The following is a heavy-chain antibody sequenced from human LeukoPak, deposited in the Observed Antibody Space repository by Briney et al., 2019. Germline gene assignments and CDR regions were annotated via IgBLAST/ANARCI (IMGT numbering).Heavy chain of an antibody. CDR1: GGSFSGYY. D-gene: IGHD3-22*01. CDR3: ARVRVTYYYDSLRYFDY. Sequence: SETLSLTCAVYGGSFSGYYWSWIRQPPGKGLEWIGEINHSGSTNYNPSLKSRVTISVDTSKNQFSLKLSSVTAADTAVYYCARVRVTYYYDSLRYFDYWGQGTLVTVSS. CDR2: INHSGST. J-gene: IGHJ4*02. V-gene: IGHV4-34*01.